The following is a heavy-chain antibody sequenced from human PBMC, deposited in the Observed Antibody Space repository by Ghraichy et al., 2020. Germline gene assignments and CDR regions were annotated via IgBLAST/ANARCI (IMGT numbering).Heavy chain of an antibody. D-gene: IGHD3-10*01. CDR1: GGSINSNNYY. Sequence: TLSLTCTVSGGSINSNNYYWGWIRQPPGKGLEWIGIIYYSGSTYYNPSLKSRVTMSIDTSKNQFSLKLSSVTDADTAMYYCATTSGITLVRGPTGDYWGQGTLVTVSS. V-gene: IGHV4-39*01. J-gene: IGHJ4*02. CDR3: ATTSGITLVRGPTGDY. CDR2: IYYSGST.